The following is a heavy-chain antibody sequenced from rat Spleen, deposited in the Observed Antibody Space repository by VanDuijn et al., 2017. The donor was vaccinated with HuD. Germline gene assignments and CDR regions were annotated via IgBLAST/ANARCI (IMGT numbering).Heavy chain of an antibody. CDR2: MWYDGET. V-gene: IGHV2-34*01. CDR3: ARVGYSSYIRYFDY. CDR1: GFSLTSYG. D-gene: IGHD1-2*01. Sequence: QVQLKESGPGLVQPSETLSLTCTVSGFSLTSYGVSWVRQPSGKGTEWMGRMWYDGETAYNSALKSRLTISRDTSKNQVFLEMNSLQTDDTGTYYWARVGYSSYIRYFDYWGQGVMVTVSS. J-gene: IGHJ2*01.